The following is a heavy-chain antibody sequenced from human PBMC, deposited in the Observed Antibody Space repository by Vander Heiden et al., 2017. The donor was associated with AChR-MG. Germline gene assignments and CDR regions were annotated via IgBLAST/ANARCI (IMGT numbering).Heavy chain of an antibody. J-gene: IGHJ4*02. CDR2: IRSKANSYAT. D-gene: IGHD6-19*01. CDR3: TRGVAVAATGD. Sequence: EVQLVESGGGLVQPGGSLKLSCAASGFTCSGSAMDGVRQASGKGLEWVGRIRSKANSYATAEAASVKGRFTISRDDAKNTAYLQMNRMKTEDTAVYYCTRGVAVAATGDWGQGTLVTVSS. V-gene: IGHV3-73*02. CDR1: GFTCSGSA.